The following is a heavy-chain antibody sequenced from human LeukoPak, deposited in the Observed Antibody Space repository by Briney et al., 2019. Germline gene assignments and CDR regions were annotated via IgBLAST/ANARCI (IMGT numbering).Heavy chain of an antibody. J-gene: IGHJ4*02. D-gene: IGHD5-24*01. CDR2: INLNSGGT. V-gene: IGHV1-2*06. Sequence: ASVKVSCKASGFTFSDYYIHWVRQPPGQGLDYMGHINLNSGGTFYVQKFQGRVTITRETSISTAYMDLSMLTSDDTAVYFCASVPIAADNFFDFWGQGTLVTVSS. CDR1: GFTFSDYY. CDR3: ASVPIAADNFFDF.